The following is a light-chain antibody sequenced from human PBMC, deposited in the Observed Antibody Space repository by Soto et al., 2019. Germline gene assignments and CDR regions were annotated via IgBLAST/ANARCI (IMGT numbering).Light chain of an antibody. CDR1: QKINAF. J-gene: IGKJ1*01. CDR3: QPYDGYSPQT. CDR2: YSS. Sequence: DMHMAQSASSLSLSVGDRFTITCRASQKINAFLAWYQQRPGQAPKLLIYYSSTLDPGVPSRFRGSGSGTEFTLTINGLQPDDFATYYCQPYDGYSPQTFGQGTKVDI. V-gene: IGKV1-5*01.